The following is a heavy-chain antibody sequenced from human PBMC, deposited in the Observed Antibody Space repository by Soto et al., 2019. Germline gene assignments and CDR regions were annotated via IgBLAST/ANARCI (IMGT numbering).Heavy chain of an antibody. CDR1: PGALRSYY. D-gene: IGHD1-26*01. J-gene: IGHJ3*02. CDR2: IYYRGST. CDR3: ARHGITRSYYDAFDI. V-gene: IGHV4-59*08. Sequence: SETLSLTFTVSPGALRSYYWSWIRQPPGKGLEWVGYIYYRGSTNYSPSLKSRVTISVDTSKNQFSLKLSCVTAADTAVYYCARHGITRSYYDAFDIWGQGTMVT.